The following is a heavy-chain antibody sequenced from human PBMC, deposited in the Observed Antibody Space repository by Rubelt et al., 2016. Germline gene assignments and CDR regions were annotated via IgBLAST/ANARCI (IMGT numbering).Heavy chain of an antibody. CDR2: IPYSGRT. Sequence: QLQLQESGPGLVKPSETLSLTCTVSGASISSSSYYWVWIRQPPGKGLEWIGSIPYSGRTYSNPSLKSRLSISVNTSKNHFSLGLGSVTAADTAVYYCARGRDSRGYPNWFDPGGQGTVVTVSS. CDR3: ARGRDSRGYPNWFDP. J-gene: IGHJ5*02. V-gene: IGHV4-39*07. CDR1: GASISSSSYY. D-gene: IGHD3-22*01.